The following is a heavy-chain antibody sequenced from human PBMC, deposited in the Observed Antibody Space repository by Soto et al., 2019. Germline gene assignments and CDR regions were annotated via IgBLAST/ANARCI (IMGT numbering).Heavy chain of an antibody. CDR3: ARESRVVATRYLNWFDP. J-gene: IGHJ5*02. V-gene: IGHV6-1*01. D-gene: IGHD2-15*01. Sequence: SQTLSLTCAISGDSVSSNSAAWNWIRQSPSRGLEWLGRTYYRSKWYNDYAVSAKSRITINPDTSKNQFSLQLNSVTPEDTAVYYCARESRVVATRYLNWFDPWGQGNLVTIS. CDR2: TYYRSKWYN. CDR1: GDSVSSNSAA.